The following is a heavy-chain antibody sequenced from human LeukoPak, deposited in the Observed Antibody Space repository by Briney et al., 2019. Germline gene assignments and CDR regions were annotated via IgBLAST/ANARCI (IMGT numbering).Heavy chain of an antibody. CDR1: GCTFTSYG. D-gene: IGHD5-12*01. V-gene: IGHV1-18*04. CDR3: ARSGYSGYDSRYYYYYGMDV. CDR2: ISAYNGNT. Sequence: ASVKVSCKASGCTFTSYGISWVRQAPGQGLEWMGWISAYNGNTNYAQKLQGRVTMTTDTSTSTAYMELRSLRSDDTAVYYCARSGYSGYDSRYYYYYGMDVWGKGTTVTVSS. J-gene: IGHJ6*04.